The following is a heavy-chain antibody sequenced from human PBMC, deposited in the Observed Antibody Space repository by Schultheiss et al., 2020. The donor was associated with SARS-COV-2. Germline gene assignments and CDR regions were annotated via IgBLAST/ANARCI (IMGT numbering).Heavy chain of an antibody. CDR3: ARAIGWAMVRGAFDI. V-gene: IGHV1-24*01. D-gene: IGHD5-18*01. CDR2: FDPEDGET. CDR1: GYTLTELS. Sequence: ASVKVSCKVSGYTLTELSMHWVRQAPGKGLEWMGGFDPEDGETIYAQKFQGRVTMTRDTSISTAYMELSRLRSDDTAVYYCARAIGWAMVRGAFDIWGQGTTVTVSS. J-gene: IGHJ3*02.